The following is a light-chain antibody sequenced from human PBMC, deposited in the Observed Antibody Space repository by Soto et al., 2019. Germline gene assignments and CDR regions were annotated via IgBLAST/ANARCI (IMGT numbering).Light chain of an antibody. CDR3: QTWGTGIQV. V-gene: IGLV4-69*01. Sequence: QLVLTQSPSASASLGASAKLTCTLSSGHSSYAIAWHQQQPEKGPRYLMKLNSDGSHSKGDGIPDRFSGSSSGAERYLTISNLQSEDEADYYCQTWGTGIQVFGGGTKLTVL. CDR2: LNSDGSH. CDR1: SGHSSYA. J-gene: IGLJ3*02.